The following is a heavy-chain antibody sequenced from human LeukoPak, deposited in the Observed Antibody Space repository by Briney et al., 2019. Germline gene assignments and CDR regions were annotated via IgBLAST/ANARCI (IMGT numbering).Heavy chain of an antibody. Sequence: GGSLRLSCAASGFTFTTYWINSVRHSPGKGLVWIALINGDGRTTTHADSVKGRFTISRDNAKNTAYLQMNSLRDEDTAVYFCARDYAGSPDYWGQGTLVTVSA. CDR3: ARDYAGSPDY. V-gene: IGHV3-74*03. CDR1: GFTFTTYW. CDR2: INGDGRTT. D-gene: IGHD3-10*01. J-gene: IGHJ4*02.